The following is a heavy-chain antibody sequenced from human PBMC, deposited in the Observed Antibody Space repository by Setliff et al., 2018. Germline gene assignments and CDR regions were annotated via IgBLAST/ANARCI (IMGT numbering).Heavy chain of an antibody. CDR1: GFTFTNAW. CDR3: TTDRAACSGSSCYNGFDV. J-gene: IGHJ3*01. V-gene: IGHV3-15*07. D-gene: IGHD2-2*02. CDR2: IKGKTVGLTT. Sequence: GGSLRLSCAASGFTFTNAWMNWVRQAPGKGLEWVGRIKGKTVGLTTDYAAPGKGRFTISRDDSKNTLYLQMSSLKTEDTAMYYCTTDRAACSGSSCYNGFDVWGQGTMVTVSS.